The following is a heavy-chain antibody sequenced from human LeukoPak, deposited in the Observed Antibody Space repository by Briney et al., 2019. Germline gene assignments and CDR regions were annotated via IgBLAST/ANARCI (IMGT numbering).Heavy chain of an antibody. V-gene: IGHV3-48*01. J-gene: IGHJ4*02. D-gene: IGHD6-6*01. CDR1: GVPFNHYS. CDR3: ASQSSSSSTRAPDF. CDR2: ISASGRTT. Sequence: GGSLRPSCAASGVPFNHYSLNWVRQPPGKGLEWISYISASGRTTYYADSVKGRFTISRDHATLYLHMDTLRSEDTALYYCASQSSSSSTRAPDFWGLGNLVTVSS.